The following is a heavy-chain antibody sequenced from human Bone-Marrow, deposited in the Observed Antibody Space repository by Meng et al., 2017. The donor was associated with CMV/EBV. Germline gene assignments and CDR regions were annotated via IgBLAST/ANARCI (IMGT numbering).Heavy chain of an antibody. CDR2: IKQDGSAT. CDR1: GFTFSSYS. Sequence: GESLKISCAASGFTFSSYSMNWVRQAPGKGLEWVANIKQDGSATYYVGSVQGRFRVSRDNANNSLSLQMDSLRVEDTAVYYCTTTSNGFFDYWGQGALVTVSS. J-gene: IGHJ4*02. D-gene: IGHD2-8*01. CDR3: TTTSNGFFDY. V-gene: IGHV3-7*01.